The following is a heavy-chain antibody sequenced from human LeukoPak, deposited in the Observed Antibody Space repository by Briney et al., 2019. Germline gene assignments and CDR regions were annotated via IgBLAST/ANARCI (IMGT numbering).Heavy chain of an antibody. V-gene: IGHV1-18*01. CDR2: ISAYNGNT. CDR1: GYTFTSYG. J-gene: IGHJ4*02. D-gene: IGHD3-22*01. CDR3: ARENPYPTYYYDSSGYYSFTDY. Sequence: ASVKVSCKASGYTFTSYGISWVRQAPGQGLEWMGWISAYNGNTNYAQKLQGRVTMTTDTSTSTAYMELRSLRSDDTAVYYCARENPYPTYYYDSSGYYSFTDYWGQGTLVTVSS.